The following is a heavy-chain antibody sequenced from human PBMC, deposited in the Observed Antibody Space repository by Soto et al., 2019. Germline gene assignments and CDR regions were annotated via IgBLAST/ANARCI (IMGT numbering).Heavy chain of an antibody. CDR3: AQDAVVTRGHDAFDI. V-gene: IGHV1-69*13. J-gene: IGHJ3*02. CDR2: IIPIFGTA. D-gene: IGHD2-15*01. CDR1: GGTFSSYA. Sequence: SVKDSCRASGGTFSSYAISCARQAPAQELEWMGGIIPIFGTANYAQKFQGRVTTTADQSTSTAYMELSSLRSEDTAVYYCAQDAVVTRGHDAFDIWGQGTMVTVSS.